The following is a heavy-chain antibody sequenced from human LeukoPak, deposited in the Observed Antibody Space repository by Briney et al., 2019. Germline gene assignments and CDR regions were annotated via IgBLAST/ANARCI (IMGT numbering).Heavy chain of an antibody. CDR3: ARGYRYGSGSYHWFDP. D-gene: IGHD3-10*01. V-gene: IGHV4-59*01. J-gene: IGHJ5*02. CDR2: IYYSGST. Sequence: SETLSLTCTVSGGSISSYYWGWIRQPPGKGLEWIGYIYYSGSTNYNSSLKSRVTISVDTSKNQFSLKLSSVTAADTAVYYCARGYRYGSGSYHWFDPWGQGTLVTVSS. CDR1: GGSISSYY.